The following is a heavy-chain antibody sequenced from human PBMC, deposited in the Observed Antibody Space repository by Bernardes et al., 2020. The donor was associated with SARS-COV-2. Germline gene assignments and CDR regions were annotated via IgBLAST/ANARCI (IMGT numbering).Heavy chain of an antibody. CDR3: ARGSSKWYSSSVRYYYYYMDV. D-gene: IGHD6-13*01. Sequence: SETLSLTCAVYGGSFSGYYWSWIRQPPGKGLEWIGEINHSGSTNYNPSLKSRVTISVDTSKNQFSLKLSSVTAADTAVYYCARGSSKWYSSSVRYYYYYMDVWGKGTTVTVSS. J-gene: IGHJ6*03. CDR1: GGSFSGYY. CDR2: INHSGST. V-gene: IGHV4-34*01.